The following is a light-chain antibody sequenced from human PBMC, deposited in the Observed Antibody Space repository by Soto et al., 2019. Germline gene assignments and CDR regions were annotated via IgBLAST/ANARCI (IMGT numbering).Light chain of an antibody. CDR1: SSNIGRHY. V-gene: IGLV1-47*02. CDR3: AAWDDRLSLV. J-gene: IGLJ2*01. Sequence: QPVLTQPPSASGTPGQRVTISCSGSSSNIGRHYVYWYQQLLGTAPKLLIYNNNQRPPRGPDRFSGSKSGTSASLAISGLLSGDEADYYCAAWDDRLSLVFGGGPTLTVL. CDR2: NNN.